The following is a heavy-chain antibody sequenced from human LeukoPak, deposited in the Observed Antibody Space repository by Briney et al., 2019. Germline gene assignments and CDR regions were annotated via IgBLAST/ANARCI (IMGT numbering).Heavy chain of an antibody. D-gene: IGHD3-22*01. J-gene: IGHJ4*02. CDR3: ARGSSGYYYG. CDR2: ISDSGNS. CDR1: GGSISSRSYY. Sequence: SSETLSLTCTVSGGSISSRSYYWGWIRQPPGKGLVWIGKISDSGNSYYSPSLRSRVTISADTSKNQFSLKLSSVTAADTAVYYCARGSSGYYYGWGQGTLVTVSS. V-gene: IGHV4-39*07.